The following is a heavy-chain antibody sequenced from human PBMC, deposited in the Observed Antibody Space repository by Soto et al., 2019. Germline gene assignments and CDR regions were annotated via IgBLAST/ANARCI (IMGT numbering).Heavy chain of an antibody. CDR2: IVVGSGNT. D-gene: IGHD2-15*01. V-gene: IGHV1-58*01. Sequence: QMQLVQSGPEVKKPGTSVKVSCKASGFTFTSSAVQWVRQARGQRLEWIGWIVVGSGNTNYAQKFQERGTITRDMSTSTAYMELSSLRSEDTAVYYCAADAAATGGMDVWGQGTTVTVSS. CDR3: AADAAATGGMDV. J-gene: IGHJ6*02. CDR1: GFTFTSSA.